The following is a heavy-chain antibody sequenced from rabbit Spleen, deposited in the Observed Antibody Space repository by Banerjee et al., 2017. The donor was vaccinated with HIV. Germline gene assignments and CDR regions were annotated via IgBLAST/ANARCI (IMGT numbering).Heavy chain of an antibody. D-gene: IGHD2-1*01. J-gene: IGHJ4*01. V-gene: IGHV1S45*01. CDR2: IVPIFGVT. Sequence: QEQLEESGGDLVKPEGSLTLTCTASGFSFSSSYYMCWVRQAPGKGLEWIGYIVPIFGVTYYANWVNGRFTISSHDAQNTLYLQLNSLTAADTATYFCVRGATGDYDWNFWGPGTLVTVS. CDR3: VRGATGDYDWNF. CDR1: GFSFSSSYY.